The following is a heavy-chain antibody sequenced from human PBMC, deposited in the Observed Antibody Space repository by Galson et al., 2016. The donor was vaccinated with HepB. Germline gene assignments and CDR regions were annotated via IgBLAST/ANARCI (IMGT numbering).Heavy chain of an antibody. J-gene: IGHJ5*02. Sequence: ETLSLTCTVSGGSISRNYWSWIRQPPGKGLELIGYISYSGSTNYNPSLKSRVTISGDTSKNPFSLRLSSVTAADTALYYCARSMGYSFNSGFDWFDPWGQGTLVTVSS. CDR3: ARSMGYSFNSGFDWFDP. V-gene: IGHV4-59*01. D-gene: IGHD5-18*01. CDR1: GGSISRNY. CDR2: ISYSGST.